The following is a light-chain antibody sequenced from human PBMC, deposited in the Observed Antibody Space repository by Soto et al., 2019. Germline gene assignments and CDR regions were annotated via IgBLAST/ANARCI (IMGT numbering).Light chain of an antibody. V-gene: IGKV4-1*01. CDR3: QQYYSTPWT. J-gene: IGKJ1*01. Sequence: DIVMTQSPDSLAVSLGERATVNCKSSQSVLYSSNNENYLAWYQQKPGQPPKLLIYWASTRESGVSDRFSGSGSGTDFTLTISSLQAEDVAVYYCQQYYSTPWTFGQGTKVEIK. CDR1: QSVLYSSNNENY. CDR2: WAS.